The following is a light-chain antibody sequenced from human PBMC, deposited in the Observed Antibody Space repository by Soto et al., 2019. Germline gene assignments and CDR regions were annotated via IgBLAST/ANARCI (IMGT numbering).Light chain of an antibody. CDR3: QQRSSWPLT. CDR1: QSVSNS. V-gene: IGKV3-11*01. Sequence: EIVLTQSPATLSLSPGERATLSCRASQSVSNSLAWYQQKPGQAPRLLIYDVSNRATGIPARFSGSGSGTVFTLNIISLKTEDFAVYYCQQRSSWPLTFGGRTKVEIK. CDR2: DVS. J-gene: IGKJ4*01.